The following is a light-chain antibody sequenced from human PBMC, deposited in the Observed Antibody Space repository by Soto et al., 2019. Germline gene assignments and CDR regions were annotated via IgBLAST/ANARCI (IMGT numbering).Light chain of an antibody. Sequence: QSALTQPASVSGSPGQSITISCTGTSSDVGGYNYVSWYQQHPGKAPKLMIYAVSNRPSGVSNRFSGSKSGNTASLTISGLQDEDEADYYCSSYTSSSTRVFGGGTKLTVL. CDR1: SSDVGGYNY. V-gene: IGLV2-14*01. J-gene: IGLJ3*02. CDR3: SSYTSSSTRV. CDR2: AVS.